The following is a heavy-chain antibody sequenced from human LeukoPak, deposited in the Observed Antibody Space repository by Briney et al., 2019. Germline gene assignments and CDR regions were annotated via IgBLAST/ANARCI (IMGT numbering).Heavy chain of an antibody. Sequence: SETLSLTCSVSGGSTRTSTSYWGWVRPPPGKGLEWIGSIHYSVSTYKNPSLKSRVTISMDTSGSQFSLKVTSLTAADSAVYFCARESSSSRYFMDVWGRGTTVTVSS. CDR1: GGSTRTSTSY. CDR2: IHYSVST. CDR3: ARESSSSRYFMDV. J-gene: IGHJ6*03. D-gene: IGHD6-6*01. V-gene: IGHV4-39*07.